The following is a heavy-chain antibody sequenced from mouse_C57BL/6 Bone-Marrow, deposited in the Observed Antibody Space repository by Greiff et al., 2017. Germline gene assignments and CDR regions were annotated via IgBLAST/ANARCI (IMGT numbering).Heavy chain of an antibody. CDR3: ASGGDYGSSSNFDY. CDR2: IDPSDSYT. Sequence: QVQLQQPGAELAKPGASVKLSCKASGYTFTSYWMQWVKQRPGQGLEWIGEIDPSDSYTNYNQKFKGKATLTVDTSSSTAYMQLSSLTSEDSAVYYCASGGDYGSSSNFDYWGQGTTRTVSS. J-gene: IGHJ2*01. D-gene: IGHD1-1*01. CDR1: GYTFTSYW. V-gene: IGHV1-50*01.